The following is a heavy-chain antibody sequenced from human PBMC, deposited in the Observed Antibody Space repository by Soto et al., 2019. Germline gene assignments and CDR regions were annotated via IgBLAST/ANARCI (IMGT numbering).Heavy chain of an antibody. CDR3: ATDLPYSSGWPLDY. J-gene: IGHJ4*02. CDR2: ISGSGGST. Sequence: GGSLRLSCATSGFTFTSFTMHWVRQAPGKGLEWIAVISGSGGSTYYADSVKGRFTISRDNSKNTLYLQMNSLRAEDTAVYYCATDLPYSSGWPLDYWGQGTLVTVSS. CDR1: GFTFTSFT. V-gene: IGHV3-23*01. D-gene: IGHD6-19*01.